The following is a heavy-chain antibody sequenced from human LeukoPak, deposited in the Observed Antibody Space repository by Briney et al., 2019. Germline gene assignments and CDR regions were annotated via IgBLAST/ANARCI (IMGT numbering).Heavy chain of an antibody. CDR1: GYTFTSYG. CDR2: ISAYNGNT. J-gene: IGHJ6*03. V-gene: IGHV1-18*01. CDR3: ASGASSGYYHYYYMDV. Sequence: ASVKVSCKASGYTFTSYGISWVRQAPGQGLEWMGWISAYNGNTNYAQKLQGRVTMTTDTSTSTAYMELRSLRSDDTAVYYCASGASSGYYHYYYMDVRGKGTTVTVSS. D-gene: IGHD3-22*01.